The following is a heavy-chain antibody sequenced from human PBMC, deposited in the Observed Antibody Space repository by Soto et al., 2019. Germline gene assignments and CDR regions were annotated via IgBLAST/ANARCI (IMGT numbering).Heavy chain of an antibody. D-gene: IGHD1-26*01. CDR3: ARESEDLSSSCDY. CDR1: GFTFTRYS. Sequence: GGSLRLSCAASGFTFTRYSMNWVRQAPGKGPEWVSSISSTTNYIYYGDSMKGRFTISRDNAKNSLYLEMNSLRAEDTAVYYCARESEDLSSSCDYWGQGTLVTVSS. CDR2: ISSTTNYI. V-gene: IGHV3-21*06. J-gene: IGHJ4*02.